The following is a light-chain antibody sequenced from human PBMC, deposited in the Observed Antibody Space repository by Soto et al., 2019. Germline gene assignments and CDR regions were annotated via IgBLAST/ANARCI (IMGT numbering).Light chain of an antibody. CDR3: QQYYDYPIT. CDR1: QGIYND. J-gene: IGKJ5*01. CDR2: GAS. V-gene: IGKV1-16*02. Sequence: DIQMTQSPSSLSASVGDRVTITCRGSQGIYNDLSWFQQKPGTAPKSLIYGASRLHSGVPSKFSGSGSGTEFTLTISSLQPEDFASYYCQQYYDYPITFGQGTRLEIE.